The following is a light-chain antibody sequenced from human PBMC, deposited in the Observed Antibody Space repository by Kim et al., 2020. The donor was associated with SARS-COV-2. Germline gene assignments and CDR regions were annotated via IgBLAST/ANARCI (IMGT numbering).Light chain of an antibody. CDR1: QNINSY. CDR3: QQSYSTLT. Sequence: SASVGDRVTITCRASQNINSYLNWYQQKPGTAPKLLIYAASSLQSGVPSRFSGSGSGTDFTLTISSLQLEDFATYYCQQSYSTLTFGPGTKVDIK. V-gene: IGKV1-39*01. J-gene: IGKJ3*01. CDR2: AAS.